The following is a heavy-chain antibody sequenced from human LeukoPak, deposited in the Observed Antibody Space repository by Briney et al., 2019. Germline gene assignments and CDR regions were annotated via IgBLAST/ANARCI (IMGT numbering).Heavy chain of an antibody. CDR2: VYHNGRT. CDR1: GVSISSSYW. V-gene: IGHV4-4*02. CDR3: ARDNLVGSSTRWDAFDI. J-gene: IGHJ3*02. Sequence: SETLSLTCAVSGVSISSSYWWSWVRQPPGKGLEWIGEVYHNGRTNYNPSLKSRVTISVDKSSNQFSLKLSAVTAADTAVYYCARDNLVGSSTRWDAFDIWGQGTMVSVSS. D-gene: IGHD2-15*01.